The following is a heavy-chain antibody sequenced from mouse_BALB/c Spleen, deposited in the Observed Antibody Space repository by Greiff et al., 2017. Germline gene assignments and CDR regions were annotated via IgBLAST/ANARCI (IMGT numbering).Heavy chain of an antibody. V-gene: IGHV1-55*01. CDR1: GYNFTSYW. Sequence: QVQLQQPGAELVKPGTSVKLSCKASGYNFTSYWINWVKLRPGQGLEWIGDIYPGSGSTNYNEKFKSKATLTVDTSSSTAYMQLSSLASEDSALYYCARSFDGYYPFAYWGQGTLVTVSA. J-gene: IGHJ3*01. D-gene: IGHD2-3*01. CDR3: ARSFDGYYPFAY. CDR2: IYPGSGST.